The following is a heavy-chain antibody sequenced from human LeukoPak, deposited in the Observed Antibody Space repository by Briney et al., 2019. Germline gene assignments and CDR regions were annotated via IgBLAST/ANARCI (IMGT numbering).Heavy chain of an antibody. D-gene: IGHD4-17*01. Sequence: SETLSLTCTVSGGSISSYYWSWIRQPAGKGLEWIGRIYTSGSTNYNPSLKSRVTMSVDTSKNQFSLKLSSVTAADTAVYYCARGDGDYVDYYFDYWGQGTLVTVSS. V-gene: IGHV4-4*07. CDR1: GGSISSYY. CDR3: ARGDGDYVDYYFDY. J-gene: IGHJ4*02. CDR2: IYTSGST.